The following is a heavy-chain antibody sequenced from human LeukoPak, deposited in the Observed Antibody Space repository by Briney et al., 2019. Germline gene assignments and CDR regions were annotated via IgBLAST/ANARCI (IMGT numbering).Heavy chain of an antibody. Sequence: ASVKVSCKASGYTFTNYAMHWLRQAPGQRLEWMGWINPNSGGTNYAQKFQGRVTMTRDTSISTAYMELSRLRSDDTAVYYCARDRTIFGVVITFFDYWGQGTLVTVSS. J-gene: IGHJ4*02. CDR3: ARDRTIFGVVITFFDY. CDR2: INPNSGGT. D-gene: IGHD3-3*01. CDR1: GYTFTNYA. V-gene: IGHV1-2*02.